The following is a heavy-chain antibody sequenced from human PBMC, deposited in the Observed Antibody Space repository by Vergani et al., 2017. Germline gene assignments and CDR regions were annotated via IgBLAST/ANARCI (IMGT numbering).Heavy chain of an antibody. J-gene: IGHJ6*03. V-gene: IGHV1-69*01. CDR2: IIPIFGTA. D-gene: IGHD4-23*01. CDR1: GGTFSSYA. CDR3: ARGEVRRGGKSRETHGGHYYDYXMDV. Sequence: QVQLVQSGAEVKKPGSSVKVSCKASGGTFSSYAISWVRQAPGQGLEWMGGIIPIFGTANYAQKFQGRVTITADESTSTAYMELGSLRSEDTAVYYCARGEVRRGGKSRETHGGHYYDYXMDVWGKGTTVTVSS.